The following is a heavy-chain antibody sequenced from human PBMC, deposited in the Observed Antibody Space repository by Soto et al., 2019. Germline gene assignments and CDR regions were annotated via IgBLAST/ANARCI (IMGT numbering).Heavy chain of an antibody. CDR3: ARVRYGYYYGSGSYFPRNWFDP. V-gene: IGHV1-8*01. J-gene: IGHJ5*02. Sequence: ASVKVSCKASGYTFTSYDINWVRQATGQGLEWMGWMSPNSGNTGYAQKFQGRVTMTRNTSISTAYMELSSLRSEDTAVYYCARVRYGYYYGSGSYFPRNWFDPWGQGTLVTSPQ. CDR1: GYTFTSYD. CDR2: MSPNSGNT. D-gene: IGHD3-10*01.